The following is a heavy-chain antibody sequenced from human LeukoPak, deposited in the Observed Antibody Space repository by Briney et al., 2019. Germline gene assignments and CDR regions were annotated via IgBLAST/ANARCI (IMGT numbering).Heavy chain of an antibody. CDR3: ARAEKAVTGTLDY. CDR2: MYNRGST. CDR1: GDSISNYY. V-gene: IGHV4-59*01. D-gene: IGHD6-19*01. J-gene: IGHJ4*02. Sequence: SETLSLTCTVSGDSISNYYWSWIRQSPGKELEWIGYMYNRGSTIYNPSLKSRVTISTGTSKNQFSLRLTSVTAADTAVYYCARAEKAVTGTLDYWGQGTLITVSS.